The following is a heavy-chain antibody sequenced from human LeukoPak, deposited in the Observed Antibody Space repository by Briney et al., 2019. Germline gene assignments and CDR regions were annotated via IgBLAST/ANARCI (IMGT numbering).Heavy chain of an antibody. D-gene: IGHD4/OR15-4a*01. J-gene: IGHJ6*03. CDR2: ISSSSGTI. Sequence: AGGSLRLSCAASGFTFSGYAMNWVRQAPGKGLEWVAYISSSSGTIYYTDSVEGRFTISRDNAKNSVFLQMSSLSGGDTAIYYCARALDVGLRPPLRYYYMDVWGKGTTVTVSS. CDR3: ARALDVGLRPPLRYYYMDV. CDR1: GFTFSGYA. V-gene: IGHV3-48*01.